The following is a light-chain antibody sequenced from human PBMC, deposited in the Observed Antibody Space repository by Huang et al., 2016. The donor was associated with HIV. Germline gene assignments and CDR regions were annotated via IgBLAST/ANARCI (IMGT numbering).Light chain of an antibody. CDR2: EAS. J-gene: IGKJ1*01. V-gene: IGKV1-5*03. CDR1: QSISTW. Sequence: DIQMTQSSSTLSASVGDRVTIACRASQSISTWLAWYQQQPGSAPNLLIYEASTLESGVPSRFSGGGSGTDFTLTISSLQPDDFATYYCQQYKSFPWTFGQGTKVEV. CDR3: QQYKSFPWT.